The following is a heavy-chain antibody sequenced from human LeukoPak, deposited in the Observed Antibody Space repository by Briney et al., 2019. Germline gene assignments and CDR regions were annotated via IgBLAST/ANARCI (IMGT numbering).Heavy chain of an antibody. D-gene: IGHD3-16*02. V-gene: IGHV1-8*02. Sequence: WASVKVSCKASGYTFTNYDINWVRQATGQGLEWMGWLSPNSGKTGYAQKFQGRVTMTRNTSISTSYMELSSLSSEDTAVYYCTRTSGLGELSLGNCWGQGTLVTVSS. CDR3: TRTSGLGELSLGNC. J-gene: IGHJ4*02. CDR1: GYTFTNYD. CDR2: LSPNSGKT.